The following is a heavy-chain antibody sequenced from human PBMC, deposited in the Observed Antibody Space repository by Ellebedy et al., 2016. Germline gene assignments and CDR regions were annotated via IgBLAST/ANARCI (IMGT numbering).Heavy chain of an antibody. CDR2: IYPGDSDT. CDR3: ARLHQDRDQLPNSYYYYYGMDV. CDR1: GYSFTSYW. Sequence: GESLKISCKGSGYSFTSYWIGWVRQMPGKGLEWMGIIYPGDSDTRYSPSFQGQVTISADKSISTAYLQWSSLKASDTAMYYCARLHQDRDQLPNSYYYYYGMDVWGQGTTVTVSS. V-gene: IGHV5-51*01. J-gene: IGHJ6*02. D-gene: IGHD2-2*01.